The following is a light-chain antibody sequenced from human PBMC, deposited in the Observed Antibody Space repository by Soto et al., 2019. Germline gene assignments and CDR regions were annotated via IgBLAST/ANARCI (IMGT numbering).Light chain of an antibody. CDR3: QQRSNWTYT. CDR1: QSVSSY. J-gene: IGKJ2*01. V-gene: IGKV3-11*01. Sequence: EIVLTQSPATLSLSPGERATLSCRASQSVSSYLAWYQQKPGQAPRLLIYDASNRATGIPARFSGSGSETDFTLTISSLEPEDFAVYYCQQRSNWTYTFGQGTKLEI. CDR2: DAS.